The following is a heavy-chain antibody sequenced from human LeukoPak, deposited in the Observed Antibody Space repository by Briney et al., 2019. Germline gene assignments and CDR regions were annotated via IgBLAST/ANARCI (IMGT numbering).Heavy chain of an antibody. CDR3: TRHLVYDFWSGDNWFDP. CDR1: GFTFSGSA. CDR2: IRSKANSYAT. V-gene: IGHV3-73*01. J-gene: IGHJ5*02. Sequence: GGSLRLSCAASGFTFSGSAMHWVRQASGKGLEWFGRIRSKANSYATAYAASVKGRFTISRDDSKNTAYLQMNSLKTEDTAVYYCTRHLVYDFWSGDNWFDPWGQGTLVTVSS. D-gene: IGHD3-3*01.